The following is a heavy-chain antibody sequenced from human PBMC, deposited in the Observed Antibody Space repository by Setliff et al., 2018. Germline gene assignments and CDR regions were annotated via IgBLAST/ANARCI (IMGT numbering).Heavy chain of an antibody. Sequence: GGSLRLSCAASGFTFSSYSMNWVRQAPGKGLEWVSSISSSSYIYYADSVKGRFTISRDNAKNSLYLQMNSLRAEDTAVYYCARDKDFWSGYAFDIWGQGTMVTVSS. V-gene: IGHV3-21*01. J-gene: IGHJ3*02. D-gene: IGHD3-3*01. CDR3: ARDKDFWSGYAFDI. CDR1: GFTFSSYS. CDR2: ISSSSYI.